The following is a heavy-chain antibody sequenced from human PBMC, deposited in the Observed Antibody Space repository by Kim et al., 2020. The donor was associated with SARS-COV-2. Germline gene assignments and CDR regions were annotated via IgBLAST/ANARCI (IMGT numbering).Heavy chain of an antibody. CDR1: GFTFSSYA. J-gene: IGHJ4*02. Sequence: GGSLRLSCAASGFTFSSYAMHWVRQAPGKGLEWVAVISYDGSNKYYADSLKGRFTISRDNSKNTLYLQMNSLRAEDTAVYYCARDTSGLTYYYDSSGYPVYWGQGTLVTVSS. CDR3: ARDTSGLTYYYDSSGYPVY. V-gene: IGHV3-30*04. CDR2: ISYDGSNK. D-gene: IGHD3-22*01.